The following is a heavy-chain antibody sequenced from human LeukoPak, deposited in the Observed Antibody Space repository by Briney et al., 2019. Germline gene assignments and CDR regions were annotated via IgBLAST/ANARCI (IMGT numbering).Heavy chain of an antibody. V-gene: IGHV3-23*01. J-gene: IGHJ6*02. Sequence: GGSLRLSCAASGFTFSSYAMSWVRQAPGKGLEWVSAISGSGGSTYYADSVKGRFTISRDNSKNTVYLQMNSLRVEDAAVYYCAARLPLYGMDVWGQGTTVTVSS. CDR3: AARLPLYGMDV. CDR2: ISGSGGST. CDR1: GFTFSSYA. D-gene: IGHD2-21*02.